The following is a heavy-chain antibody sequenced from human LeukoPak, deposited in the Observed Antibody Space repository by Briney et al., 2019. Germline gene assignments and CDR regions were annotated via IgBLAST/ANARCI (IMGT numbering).Heavy chain of an antibody. D-gene: IGHD2-8*01. CDR2: ISGSGGST. J-gene: IGHJ4*02. V-gene: IGHV3-23*01. CDR3: AKGSSPLVLMAYASDY. Sequence: PGGSLRLSCAASGFTFSTYAMIWVRQAPGKGLEWVSAISGSGGSTYYADSVKGRFTISRDNSKNTLYLQMNSLRAEDTAVYYCAKGSSPLVLMAYASDYWGQGTLVTVSS. CDR1: GFTFSTYA.